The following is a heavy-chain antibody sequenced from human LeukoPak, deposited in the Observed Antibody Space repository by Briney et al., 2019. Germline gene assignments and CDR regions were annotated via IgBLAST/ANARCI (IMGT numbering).Heavy chain of an antibody. D-gene: IGHD2-2*01. V-gene: IGHV4-31*03. J-gene: IGHJ6*04. CDR1: GGSISSGGYY. CDR2: IYYSGST. Sequence: PSETLSLTCTVSGGSISSGGYYWSWIRQHPGTGLEWIGYIYYSGSTYYNPSLKSRVTISVDTSKNQFSLKLSSVTAADTAVYYCASAVVPAAKDYYGMDVWGKGTTVTVSS. CDR3: ASAVVPAAKDYYGMDV.